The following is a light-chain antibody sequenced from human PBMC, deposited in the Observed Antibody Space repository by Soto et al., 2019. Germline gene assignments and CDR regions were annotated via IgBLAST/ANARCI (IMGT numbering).Light chain of an antibody. CDR3: QQRSDWPST. J-gene: IGKJ4*01. CDR1: QSVGTY. V-gene: IGKV3-11*01. CDR2: DSS. Sequence: EIVLTQSPAALSLSPGERATLSCRASQSVGTYFAWYQQKPGQAPRILIYDSSNRATGIPARFSGSGSGTEFTLTISSLEPEDFAVYYCQQRSDWPSTFGGGTKVEIK.